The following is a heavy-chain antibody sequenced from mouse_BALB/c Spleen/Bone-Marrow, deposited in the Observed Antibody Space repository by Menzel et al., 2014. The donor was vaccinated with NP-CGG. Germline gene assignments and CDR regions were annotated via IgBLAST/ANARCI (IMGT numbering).Heavy chain of an antibody. Sequence: VQLPQSGAELAKPGASVKMSCPASGYTFPSYWMHWVKQRPGQGLEWIGYINPSTGYTEYNQKFNDKATLTADKASSTAYMQLSSLTSEDSAVYFCARGRFAYWGQGTLVTVSA. CDR3: ARGRFAY. CDR1: GYTFPSYW. J-gene: IGHJ3*01. CDR2: INPSTGYT. V-gene: IGHV1-7*01.